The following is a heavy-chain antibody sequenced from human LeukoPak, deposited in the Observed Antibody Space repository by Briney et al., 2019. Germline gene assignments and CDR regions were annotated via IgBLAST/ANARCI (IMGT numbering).Heavy chain of an antibody. D-gene: IGHD3-3*01. CDR1: GFTFSSYW. CDR3: ARAFGVVIPYDAFDI. J-gene: IGHJ3*02. Sequence: PGGSLRLSCAASGFTFSSYWMQWVRQAPGKGLVWVSRINSDGSSTSYADSVKGRFTISRDNAKNTLYLQMNSLRAEDTAVYYCARAFGVVIPYDAFDIWGQGTMVTVSS. V-gene: IGHV3-74*01. CDR2: INSDGSST.